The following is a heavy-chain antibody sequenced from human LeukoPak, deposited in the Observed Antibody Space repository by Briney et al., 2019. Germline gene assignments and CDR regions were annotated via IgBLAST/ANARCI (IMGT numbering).Heavy chain of an antibody. CDR3: ASGYCSSTSCYMTNDY. CDR2: IYYSGST. J-gene: IGHJ4*02. Sequence: PSETLSLTCTVSGGSISNYYWGWIRQAPAKGLEWIGSIYYSGSTYYNPSLKSRVTISVDTSKNQFSLKLSSVTAADTAVYYCASGYCSSTSCYMTNDYWGQGTLVTVSS. D-gene: IGHD2-2*02. V-gene: IGHV4-39*01. CDR1: GGSISNYY.